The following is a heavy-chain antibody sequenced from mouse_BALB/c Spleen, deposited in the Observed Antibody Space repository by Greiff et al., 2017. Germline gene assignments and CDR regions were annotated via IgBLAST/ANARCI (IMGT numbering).Heavy chain of an antibody. Sequence: QVQLQQSGPGLVAPSQSLSITCTVSGFSLTSYGVHWVRQPPGKGLEWLGVIWAGGSTNYNSALMSRLSISKDNSKSQVFLKMNSLQTDDTAMYYCARYYGSSFFYAMEYWGQGTSVTGSS. CDR3: ARYYGSSFFYAMEY. D-gene: IGHD1-1*01. J-gene: IGHJ4*01. V-gene: IGHV2-9*02. CDR2: IWAGGST. CDR1: GFSLTSYG.